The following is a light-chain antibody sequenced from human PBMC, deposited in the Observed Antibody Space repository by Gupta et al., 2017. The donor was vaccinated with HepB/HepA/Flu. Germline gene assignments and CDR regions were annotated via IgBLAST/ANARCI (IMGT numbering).Light chain of an antibody. CDR1: SSDVGGYNY. CDR3: SSYTSSSTLVV. J-gene: IGLJ2*01. V-gene: IGLV2-14*03. CDR2: DVS. Sequence: QSALTQPASVSGSPGQPITTSCTGPSSDVGGYNYVSWYQQHPGKAPKLMIYDVSNRPSGVSNRFSGSKSGNTASLTISGLQAEDEADYYCSSYTSSSTLVVFGGGTKLTVL.